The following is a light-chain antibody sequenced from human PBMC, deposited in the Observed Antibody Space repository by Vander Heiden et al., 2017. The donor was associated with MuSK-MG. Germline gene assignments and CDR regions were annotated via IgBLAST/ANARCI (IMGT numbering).Light chain of an antibody. J-gene: IGKJ1*01. CDR1: QSISSY. V-gene: IGKV1-39*01. Sequence: DIQLTQSPSSLSASVGDRVTTTCRAGQSISSYLKWYQKKLEKATNLLIYAASSLQSGVPSRFSGSRAGTDFTLTISSLQPEDFANYYCQQSYSTPRTFGEGTKVEIK. CDR3: QQSYSTPRT. CDR2: AAS.